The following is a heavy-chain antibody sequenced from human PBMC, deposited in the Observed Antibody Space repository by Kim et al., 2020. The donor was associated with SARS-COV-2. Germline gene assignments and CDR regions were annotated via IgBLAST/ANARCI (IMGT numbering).Heavy chain of an antibody. Sequence: GGSLRLSCAASGFTFNTYAMAWVRQAPGEGLEWVSSIGPTGAYTFYADSVKGRFTISRDNSKNTLYLLIKSLRDEDTATYYCARDFRSQLQAKTFGWLGPWGQGALVTVSS. CDR1: GFTFNTYA. CDR3: ARDFRSQLQAKTFGWLGP. D-gene: IGHD6-6*01. J-gene: IGHJ5*02. V-gene: IGHV3-23*01. CDR2: IGPTGAYT.